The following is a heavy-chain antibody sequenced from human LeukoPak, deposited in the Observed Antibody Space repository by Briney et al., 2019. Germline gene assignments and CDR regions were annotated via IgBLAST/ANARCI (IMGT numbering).Heavy chain of an antibody. V-gene: IGHV3-7*03. D-gene: IGHD2-8*01. CDR2: IKQDGSEK. Sequence: GGSLRLSCAASGFTFSSYWMSWVRQAPGKGLEWVANIKQDGSEKYYVDSVKGRFTISRDNAKNSLYLQMNSLRAEDTAVYYCANLGYCTNGVCPRGYWGQGTLVTVSS. CDR3: ANLGYCTNGVCPRGY. CDR1: GFTFSSYW. J-gene: IGHJ4*02.